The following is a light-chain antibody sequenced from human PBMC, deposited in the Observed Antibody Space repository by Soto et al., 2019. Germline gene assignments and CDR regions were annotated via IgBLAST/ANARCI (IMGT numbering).Light chain of an antibody. CDR2: GAS. CDR3: QRCGGSPRLT. J-gene: IGKJ4*02. CDR1: QSVSSSY. V-gene: IGKV3-20*01. Sequence: EIVLTQSPGTLSLSPGERATLSCRASQSVSSSYLAWYQQKPGQAPRLLIYGASSRATGIPDRFSGSGSGTDFTLPISRLEPEDLAVYYGQRCGGSPRLTCGGVTKLEIK.